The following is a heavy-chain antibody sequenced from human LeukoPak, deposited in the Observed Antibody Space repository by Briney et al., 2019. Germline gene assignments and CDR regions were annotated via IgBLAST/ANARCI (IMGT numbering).Heavy chain of an antibody. D-gene: IGHD2-15*01. CDR3: ARGGRYCSGTNCYFDS. Sequence: ASVKVSCKASGYTFTDYYMHWVRQAPGQGLEWMGWINPNSGGTKYAQKFQGRVTMTRDTSISTAYMELSRLRSDDTAVYYCARGGRYCSGTNCYFDSWGQGTLVTVSS. CDR1: GYTFTDYY. CDR2: INPNSGGT. V-gene: IGHV1-2*02. J-gene: IGHJ4*02.